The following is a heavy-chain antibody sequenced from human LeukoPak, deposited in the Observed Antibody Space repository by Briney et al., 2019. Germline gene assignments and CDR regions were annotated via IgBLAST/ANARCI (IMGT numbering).Heavy chain of an antibody. CDR2: IYYSGST. Sequence: PSETLSLTCTVSGGSISSSTYCWGWTRQPPGKGLEWIGSIYYSGSTYYNPSLKSRVSISVDTSKNQVSLKLSSVTAADTAVYYCARHVYGNSWFDYWGQGTLVTVSS. J-gene: IGHJ4*02. D-gene: IGHD6-19*01. CDR3: ARHVYGNSWFDY. CDR1: GGSISSSTYC. V-gene: IGHV4-39*01.